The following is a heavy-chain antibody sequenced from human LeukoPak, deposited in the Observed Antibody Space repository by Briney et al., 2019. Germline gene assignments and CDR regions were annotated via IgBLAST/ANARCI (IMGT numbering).Heavy chain of an antibody. CDR3: ARDLVTDEIEAGTLNAFDI. CDR1: GGSFSGYY. J-gene: IGHJ3*02. CDR2: INHSGST. Sequence: SETLSLTCAVYGGSFSGYYWSWIRQPPGKGLEWIGEINHSGSTNYNPSLKSRVTISVDTSKNQFSLKLSSVTAADTAVYYCARDLVTDEIEAGTLNAFDIWGQGTMVTVSS. V-gene: IGHV4-34*01. D-gene: IGHD6-19*01.